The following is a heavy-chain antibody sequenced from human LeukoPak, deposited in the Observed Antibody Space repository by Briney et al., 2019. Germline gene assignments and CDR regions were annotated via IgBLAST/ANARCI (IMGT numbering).Heavy chain of an antibody. Sequence: PGGSLRLSCAASGLTFSNYWMHWVCQAPGKGLVWVAQINTDGSSTGYADSVKGRFTISRDNAKNMMYLQMTSLRAEDTVVCYCARFGWVPPAHFDYWGRGTLVTVSS. CDR2: INTDGSST. CDR1: GLTFSNYW. J-gene: IGHJ4*02. V-gene: IGHV3-74*01. D-gene: IGHD2-2*01. CDR3: ARFGWVPPAHFDY.